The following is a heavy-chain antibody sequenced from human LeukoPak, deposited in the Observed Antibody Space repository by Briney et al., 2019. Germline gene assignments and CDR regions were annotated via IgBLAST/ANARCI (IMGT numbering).Heavy chain of an antibody. CDR3: AKGPLRGTAAAIDY. CDR1: GFTLSSHS. D-gene: IGHD2-2*01. CDR2: ISYDGRNK. V-gene: IGHV3-30*18. J-gene: IGHJ4*02. Sequence: GGSLRLSCAASGFTLSSHSMNWVRQAPGKGLEWVAVISYDGRNKHYPDSVKGRFTISRDISTDTLWLQMDSLRTEDTAVYYCAKGPLRGTAAAIDYWGQGTLVTVSS.